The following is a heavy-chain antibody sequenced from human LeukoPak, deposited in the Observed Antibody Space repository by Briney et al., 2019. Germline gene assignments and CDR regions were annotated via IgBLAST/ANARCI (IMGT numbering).Heavy chain of an antibody. CDR2: ISYDGSNK. CDR3: ARDLEMATTLFDY. Sequence: GGSLRLSCAASGFTFSSYGMHWVRQAPGKGLEWVAVISYDGSNKYYADSVKGRFTISRDNSKNTLYLQMNSLRAEDTAVYYCARDLEMATTLFDYWGQGTLVTVSS. V-gene: IGHV3-30*03. D-gene: IGHD5-24*01. CDR1: GFTFSSYG. J-gene: IGHJ4*02.